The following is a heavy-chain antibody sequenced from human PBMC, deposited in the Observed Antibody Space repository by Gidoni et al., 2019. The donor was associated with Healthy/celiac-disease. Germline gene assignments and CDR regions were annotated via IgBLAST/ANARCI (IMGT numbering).Heavy chain of an antibody. CDR3: ATEGSGSYWDFDY. Sequence: QVQLVQSGAEVKKPGASVKVSCKASGYTFTSYAMHWVRQAPGQRLEWMGWINAGNGNTKYSQKFQGRVTITRDTSASTAYMELSSLRSEDTAVYYCATEGSGSYWDFDYWGQGTLVTVSS. J-gene: IGHJ4*02. D-gene: IGHD1-26*01. CDR1: GYTFTSYA. CDR2: INAGNGNT. V-gene: IGHV1-3*01.